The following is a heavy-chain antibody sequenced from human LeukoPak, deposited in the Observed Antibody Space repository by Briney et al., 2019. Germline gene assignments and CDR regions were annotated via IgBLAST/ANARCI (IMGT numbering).Heavy chain of an antibody. Sequence: SVKVSCKASGGTFSSYAISWVRQAPGQGLEWMGVIIPIFGTANYAQKFQGRVTITADESTSTAYMELSSLRSEDTAVYYCALIAAAGNWADNWFDPWGQGTLVTVSS. J-gene: IGHJ5*02. CDR2: IIPIFGTA. CDR1: GGTFSSYA. CDR3: ALIAAAGNWADNWFDP. V-gene: IGHV1-69*13. D-gene: IGHD6-13*01.